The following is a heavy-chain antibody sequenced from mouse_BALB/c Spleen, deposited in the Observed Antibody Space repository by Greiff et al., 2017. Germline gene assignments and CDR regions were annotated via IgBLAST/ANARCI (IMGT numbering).Heavy chain of an antibody. D-gene: IGHD3-1*01. Sequence: VQLQQSGPELMKPGASVKISCKASGYSFTSYYMHWVKQSHGKSLEWIGYIDPFNGGTSYNQKFKGKATLTVDKSSSTAYMHLSSLTSEDSAVYYCARARATKAWFAYWGQGTLVTVSA. V-gene: IGHV1S135*01. CDR3: ARARATKAWFAY. CDR1: GYSFTSYY. CDR2: IDPFNGGT. J-gene: IGHJ3*01.